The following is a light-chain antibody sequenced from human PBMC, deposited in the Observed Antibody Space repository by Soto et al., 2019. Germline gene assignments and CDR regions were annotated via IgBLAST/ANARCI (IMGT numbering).Light chain of an antibody. CDR2: EGT. CDR3: SSYAGSSGRVV. Sequence: QPVLTQPASVSGSPGQSITISCTRSSTDFENYNLVSWYQHCPDKAPKLIIYEGTKRPSEISDRFSGSESDTTASLIISGLQPEDEADYYCSSYAGSSGRVVFGGGTQLTVL. J-gene: IGLJ2*01. CDR1: STDFENYNL. V-gene: IGLV2-23*01.